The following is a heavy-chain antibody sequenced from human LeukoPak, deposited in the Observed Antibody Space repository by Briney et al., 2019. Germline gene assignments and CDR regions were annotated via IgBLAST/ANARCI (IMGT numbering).Heavy chain of an antibody. V-gene: IGHV4-39*01. D-gene: IGHD3-9*01. CDR1: GASLSGSQYY. CDR3: ARHRGSLNTGYSPKNPLDV. CDR2: IFYTGTT. J-gene: IGHJ3*01. Sequence: SETLSLTCSVSGASLSGSQYYWGWIRQPPGRPLQWIATIFYTGTTPYNPSLSSRVALSVDTSKKQISLRLTSVTAADSALYYCARHRGSLNTGYSPKNPLDVWGQGTMVTVSS.